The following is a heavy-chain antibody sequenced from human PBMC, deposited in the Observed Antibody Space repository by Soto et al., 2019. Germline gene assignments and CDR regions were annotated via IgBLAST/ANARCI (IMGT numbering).Heavy chain of an antibody. Sequence: QVQLVQSGAEVKKPGSSVKVSCKASGGTFSSYAISWVRQGPGQGLEWMGGIIPIFGTANDAQKFQDRVMITADKSPSTAYMELSSPRSEDTAVYYCAREGTVWSGYPQLLIWFDPWRQGTLVTVSS. CDR2: IIPIFGTA. V-gene: IGHV1-69*06. CDR1: GGTFSSYA. CDR3: AREGTVWSGYPQLLIWFDP. J-gene: IGHJ5*02. D-gene: IGHD3-3*01.